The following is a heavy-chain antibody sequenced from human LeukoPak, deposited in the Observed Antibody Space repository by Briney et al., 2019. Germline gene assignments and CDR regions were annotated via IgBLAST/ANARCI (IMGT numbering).Heavy chain of an antibody. V-gene: IGHV3-30*18. Sequence: GRSLRLSCAASGFTFSSYGMHWVRQAPGKGLEWVAVISYDGSNKYYADSVKGRFTISRDNSKNTLYLQMNSLRAEDTAVYYCAKDRGSSGRYSGYWGQGTLVTVPS. CDR2: ISYDGSNK. CDR1: GFTFSSYG. D-gene: IGHD6-19*01. CDR3: AKDRGSSGRYSGY. J-gene: IGHJ4*02.